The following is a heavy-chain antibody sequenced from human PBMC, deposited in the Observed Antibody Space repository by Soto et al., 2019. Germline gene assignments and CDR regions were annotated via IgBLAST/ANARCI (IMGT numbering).Heavy chain of an antibody. V-gene: IGHV3-23*01. J-gene: IGHJ4*02. CDR1: GFTFSNYA. D-gene: IGHD1-26*01. CDR3: AKDKMGSVVGAAPFDY. Sequence: EVQLLESGGGLVQPGGSLRLSCAASGFTFSNYAMSWVRQAPGKGLEWVSAISGSGGSTYYADSVKGRFTISRDNSKNTLSLQMNSLRAVDTAVYYCAKDKMGSVVGAAPFDYWGQGTLVTVSS. CDR2: ISGSGGST.